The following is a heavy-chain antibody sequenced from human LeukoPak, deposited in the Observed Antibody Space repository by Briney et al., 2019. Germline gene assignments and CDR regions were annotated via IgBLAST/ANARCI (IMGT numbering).Heavy chain of an antibody. V-gene: IGHV1-69*13. CDR1: GGTFSSYA. CDR3: ARAVKSRWLAAPFDY. J-gene: IGHJ4*02. CDR2: IIPIFGTA. D-gene: IGHD6-19*01. Sequence: GASVKVSCKASGGTFSSYAISWVRQALGQGLEWMGGIIPIFGTANYAQKFQGRVTITADESTSTAYMELSSLRSEDTAVYYCARAVKSRWLAAPFDYWGQGTLVTVSS.